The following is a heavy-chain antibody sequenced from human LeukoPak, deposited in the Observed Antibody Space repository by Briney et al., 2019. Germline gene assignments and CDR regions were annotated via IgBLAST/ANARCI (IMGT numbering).Heavy chain of an antibody. CDR2: IYTSGST. CDR1: GGSISSGSYY. J-gene: IGHJ4*02. Sequence: SQTLSLTCTVSGGSISSGSYYWSWIGQPAGKGLEWIGRIYTSGSTNYNPSLKSRVTISVDTSKNQFSLKLSSVTAADTAVYYCASSSGYNSYWGQGTLVTVSS. D-gene: IGHD3-22*01. V-gene: IGHV4-61*02. CDR3: ASSSGYNSY.